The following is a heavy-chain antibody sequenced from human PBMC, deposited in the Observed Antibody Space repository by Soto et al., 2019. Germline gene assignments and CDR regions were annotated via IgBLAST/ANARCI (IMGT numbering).Heavy chain of an antibody. CDR3: ARVRLRYFDWLFKPGDAFDI. CDR2: AIPVFGTT. J-gene: IGHJ3*02. V-gene: IGHV1-69*06. Sequence: SVKVSCKASGDTFMYYAFTWVRQAPGQGLEWVGQAIPVFGTTNHAQKFQGRVTFTADTSTSTAYMELRSLRSEDTAVYYCARVRLRYFDWLFKPGDAFDIWGQGTMVTVSS. CDR1: GDTFMYYA. D-gene: IGHD3-9*01.